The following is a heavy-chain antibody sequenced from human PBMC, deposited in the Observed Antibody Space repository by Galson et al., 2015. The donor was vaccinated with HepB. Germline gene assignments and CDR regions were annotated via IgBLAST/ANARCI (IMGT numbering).Heavy chain of an antibody. CDR2: IYYSGTT. V-gene: IGHV4-61*08. CDR1: GGSVSSSVHY. Sequence: SETLSLTCTVSGGSVSSSVHYWSWIRQPPGKGLECIGYIYYSGTTNYNTSLKSRLTMSVDTSKNQLSLRLTSLTAADSAVYFCARVTNSGLDWYFDLWGRGTLATVSS. D-gene: IGHD2-8*01. J-gene: IGHJ2*01. CDR3: ARVTNSGLDWYFDL.